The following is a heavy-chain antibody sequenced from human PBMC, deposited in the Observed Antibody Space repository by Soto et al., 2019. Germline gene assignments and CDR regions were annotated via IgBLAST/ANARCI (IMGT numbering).Heavy chain of an antibody. CDR3: ASHFPGVLVLGTSPPGGDNYGCDV. CDR1: GGTFSRYT. D-gene: IGHD6-6*01. V-gene: IGHV1-69*02. CDR2: IIPILDIP. J-gene: IGHJ6*02. Sequence: QVQLVQSGAEVKKPGSSVKVSCKASGGTFSRYTFTWVRQAPGQGLEWMGRIIPILDIPNYAQNFQGRVTITADKPTSTAYMELSTLKSADTAVYSCASHFPGVLVLGTSPPGGDNYGCDVWGQGTTVTVSS.